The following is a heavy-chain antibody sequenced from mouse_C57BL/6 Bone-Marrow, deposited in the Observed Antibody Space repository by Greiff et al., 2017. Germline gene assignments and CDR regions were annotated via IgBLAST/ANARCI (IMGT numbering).Heavy chain of an antibody. CDR1: GYTFTDYY. V-gene: IGHV1-26*01. CDR3: ARGYDYDGVPYYFDY. Sequence: VQLQQSGPELVKPGASVKISCKASGYTFTDYYMNWVKQSHGKSLEWIGDINPNNGGTSYNQKFKGKATLTVDKSSSTAYMELRSLTSEDSAVYYCARGYDYDGVPYYFDYWGQGTTLTVSS. J-gene: IGHJ2*01. CDR2: INPNNGGT. D-gene: IGHD2-4*01.